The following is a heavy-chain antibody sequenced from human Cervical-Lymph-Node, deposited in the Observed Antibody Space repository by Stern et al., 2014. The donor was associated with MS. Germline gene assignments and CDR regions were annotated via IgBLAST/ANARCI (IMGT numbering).Heavy chain of an antibody. V-gene: IGHV2-26*01. CDR2: IFSNDEK. D-gene: IGHD3-22*01. J-gene: IGHJ3*02. CDR1: GFSLSNARMG. Sequence: QITLKESGPVLVKPTETLTLTCTVSGFSLSNARMGVSWIRQPPGKALEWLAHIFSNDEKSYSTSLKSRLTISKDTSKSQVVLTMTNMDPVDTATYYCARRQGYYDSSGYYYVAFDIWGQGTMVTVSS. CDR3: ARRQGYYDSSGYYYVAFDI.